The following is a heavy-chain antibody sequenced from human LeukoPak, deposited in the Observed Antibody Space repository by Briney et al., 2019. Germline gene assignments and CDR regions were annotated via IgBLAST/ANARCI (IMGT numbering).Heavy chain of an antibody. Sequence: GGSLRLSCAASGFTFSDYYMSWIRQAPGKGLEWVSYISSSGSTMYYADSVKGRFTISRDNAKNSLYLQMSSLRAEDTAVYYCATFHYYDSSGHIRYWGQGTLVTVSS. V-gene: IGHV3-11*01. CDR2: ISSSGSTM. J-gene: IGHJ4*02. D-gene: IGHD3-22*01. CDR1: GFTFSDYY. CDR3: ATFHYYDSSGHIRY.